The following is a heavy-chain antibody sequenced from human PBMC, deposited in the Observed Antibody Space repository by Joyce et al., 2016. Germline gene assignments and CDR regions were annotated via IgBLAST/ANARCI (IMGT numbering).Heavy chain of an antibody. CDR3: ARGLVVTGTRVRGYNYGYSS. D-gene: IGHD5-18*01. V-gene: IGHV4-34*02. Sequence: QVQLQQWGGGLLKPSETLSLTCAVYGGSFSGYYWSWIRQPPGKGRGWIGEVNHSGRTSYDESLKSRVTISVDTSKNQLSLNLTSVTAADTAVYFCARGLVVTGTRVRGYNYGYSSWGQGTLVTVSS. CDR1: GGSFSGYY. J-gene: IGHJ5*02. CDR2: VNHSGRT.